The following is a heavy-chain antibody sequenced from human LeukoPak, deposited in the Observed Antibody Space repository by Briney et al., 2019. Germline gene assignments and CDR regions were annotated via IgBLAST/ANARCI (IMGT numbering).Heavy chain of an antibody. J-gene: IGHJ4*02. CDR1: GFTFSSYC. V-gene: IGHV3-21*01. Sequence: PGGSLRLSCAASGFTFSSYCMNWVRQAPGKGLEWVSSISSSSSSIYYADSVKGRFTISRDSAKNSLYLLMNSLRAEDTAVYYCARDKDSRYDRIFDYWGQGTLVTVSS. CDR2: ISSSSSSI. D-gene: IGHD5-12*01. CDR3: ARDKDSRYDRIFDY.